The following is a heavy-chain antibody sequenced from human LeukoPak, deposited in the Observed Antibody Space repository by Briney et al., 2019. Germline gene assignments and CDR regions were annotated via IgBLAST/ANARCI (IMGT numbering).Heavy chain of an antibody. V-gene: IGHV3-21*06. CDR2: ISNDGKYI. D-gene: IGHD2-2*01. J-gene: IGHJ3*01. Sequence: PGGSLRLSCAASGFTFSSYSMNWVRQAPGKGLEWVSSISNDGKYIYYADSVKGRFTISRDNAKSTVLLQMSSLRAEDTAVYYCARPQVLPDDIYNFWGQGTMVTVSS. CDR1: GFTFSSYS. CDR3: ARPQVLPDDIYNF.